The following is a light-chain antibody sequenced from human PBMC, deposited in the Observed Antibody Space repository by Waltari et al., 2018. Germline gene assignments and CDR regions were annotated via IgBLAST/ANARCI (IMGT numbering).Light chain of an antibody. CDR1: SSNMGAGYD. Sequence: QSALTQPPSVTGAPGQRVTISCTGSSSNMGAGYDVNWYQHLPGTAPKVPLYVNSVRPSAVPVRFSAPKSCTSASLAIIWLQAEDEGNYYCQSFDSNLGGLFGGGTKLTVL. J-gene: IGLJ2*01. V-gene: IGLV1-40*01. CDR2: VNS. CDR3: QSFDSNLGGL.